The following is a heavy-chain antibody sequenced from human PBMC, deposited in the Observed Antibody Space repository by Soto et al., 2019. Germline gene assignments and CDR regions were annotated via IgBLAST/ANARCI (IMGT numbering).Heavy chain of an antibody. CDR3: AREENCSDGICYSEYFQR. CDR1: GYIFTAYS. J-gene: IGHJ1*01. Sequence: GASVKVSCKASGYIFTAYSMHWVRQAPGQGLEWMGVVNPSGGSTNYAQKFQGRITMTRDTSTSTVYMDLSSLTSEDTGVYYCAREENCSDGICYSEYFQRWGQGTLVTVSS. V-gene: IGHV1-46*01. D-gene: IGHD2-15*01. CDR2: VNPSGGST.